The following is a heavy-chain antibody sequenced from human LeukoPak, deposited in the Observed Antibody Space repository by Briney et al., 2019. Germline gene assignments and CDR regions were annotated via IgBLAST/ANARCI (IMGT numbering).Heavy chain of an antibody. CDR2: ISANSGDT. Sequence: ASVKVSFKTAGYTFSIHGISWVRQAPGQGLEWMGWISANSGDTKFAQKYQGRVTITTETSTNTAYMELRSLRFDDTAIYYCARDKRYAFDNWGQGTLVSVSS. D-gene: IGHD3-9*01. CDR1: GYTFSIHG. CDR3: ARDKRYAFDN. V-gene: IGHV1-18*01. J-gene: IGHJ4*02.